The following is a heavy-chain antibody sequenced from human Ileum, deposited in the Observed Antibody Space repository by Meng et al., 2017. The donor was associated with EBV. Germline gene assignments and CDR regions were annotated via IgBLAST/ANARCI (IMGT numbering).Heavy chain of an antibody. Sequence: QVQLVQSWAELKPPGDSVKVSCKASGYTFTRRAIHWVRQAPGQGLEWMGWINTDTSNPTYAQGLTGRFVFSLDTSVSTAYLQIGSLMAEDTAVYYCARGEGGYCSTTTCYLGTWGQGTLVTVSS. CDR3: ARGEGGYCSTTTCYLGT. CDR1: GYTFTRRA. CDR2: INTDTSNP. J-gene: IGHJ4*02. V-gene: IGHV7-4-1*01. D-gene: IGHD2-2*01.